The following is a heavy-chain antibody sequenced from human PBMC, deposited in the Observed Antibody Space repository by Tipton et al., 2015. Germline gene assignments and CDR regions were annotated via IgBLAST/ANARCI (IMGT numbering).Heavy chain of an antibody. CDR2: IYPRGNT. V-gene: IGHV4-4*02. Sequence: TLSLTCAVSGGSISSNDWWSWVRQSPGKGPEWIGEIYPRGNTIYNPSLESRVSISIDESNNQFSLNLRSVTAADTAVYYCARVGYCGGSCFSGYYGMDVWGRGTTVTVSS. CDR1: GGSISSNDW. D-gene: IGHD2-21*01. CDR3: ARVGYCGGSCFSGYYGMDV. J-gene: IGHJ6*02.